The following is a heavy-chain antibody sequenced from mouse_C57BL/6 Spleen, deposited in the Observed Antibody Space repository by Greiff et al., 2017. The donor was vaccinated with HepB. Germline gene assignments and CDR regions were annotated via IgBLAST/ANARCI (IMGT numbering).Heavy chain of an antibody. J-gene: IGHJ2*01. CDR2: IYPGSGST. Sequence: VQLQQPGAELVKPGASVKMSCKASGYTFTSYWITWVKQRPGQGLEWIGDIYPGSGSTNYNEKFKSKATLTVDTSSSTAYMQLSSLTSEDSAVYYCARSHHYYGSSRDYFDYGGKGTTLTVSS. V-gene: IGHV1-55*01. CDR1: GYTFTSYW. CDR3: ARSHHYYGSSRDYFDY. D-gene: IGHD1-1*01.